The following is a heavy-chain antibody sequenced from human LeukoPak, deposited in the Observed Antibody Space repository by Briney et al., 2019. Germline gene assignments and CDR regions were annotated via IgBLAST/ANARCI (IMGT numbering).Heavy chain of an antibody. CDR3: AKDRVCSGGSCYFDY. J-gene: IGHJ4*02. V-gene: IGHV3-23*01. D-gene: IGHD2-15*01. CDR2: ISDSGGST. Sequence: GGSLRLSCAASGFTFSNAWMSWVRQAPGKGLEWVSAISDSGGSTYYADSVKGRFTISRDNSKNTLYLQMNSLRAEDTAVYYCAKDRVCSGGSCYFDYWGQGTLVTVSS. CDR1: GFTFSNAW.